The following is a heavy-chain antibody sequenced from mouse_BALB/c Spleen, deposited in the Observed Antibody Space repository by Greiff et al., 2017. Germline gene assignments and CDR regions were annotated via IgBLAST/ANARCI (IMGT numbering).Heavy chain of an antibody. D-gene: IGHD2-4*01. CDR1: GFNIKDTY. V-gene: IGHV14-3*02. Sequence: EVQLQQSGAELVKPGASVKLSCTASGFNIKDTYMHWVKQRPEQGLEWIGRIDPANGNTKYDPKFQGKATITADTSSNTAYLQLSSLTSEDTAVYYCARKGLRLAMDYWGQGTSVTVSS. J-gene: IGHJ4*01. CDR2: IDPANGNT. CDR3: ARKGLRLAMDY.